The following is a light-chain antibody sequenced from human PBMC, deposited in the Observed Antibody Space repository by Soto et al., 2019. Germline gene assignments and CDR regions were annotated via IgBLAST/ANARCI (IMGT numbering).Light chain of an antibody. J-gene: IGKJ5*01. V-gene: IGKV3-20*01. CDR2: GTS. CDR1: QSVSSSS. CDR3: QRYGSSPLIN. Sequence: DTVLTQSPGTLSLSPGERAKLSCRPSQSVSSSSLAWYQQRPGQAPRLLIYGTSSRATGIPDRFSGSGSGTDFTLTIRRLEPEDFAVYFCQRYGSSPLINCGQGTRREIK.